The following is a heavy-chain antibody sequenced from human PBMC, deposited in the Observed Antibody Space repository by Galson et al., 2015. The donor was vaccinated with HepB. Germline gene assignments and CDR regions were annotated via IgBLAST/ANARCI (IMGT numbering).Heavy chain of an antibody. J-gene: IGHJ3*02. CDR3: ARGGLENAFDI. CDR1: GFTFSSYG. V-gene: IGHV3-33*01. Sequence: SLRLSCAASGFTFSSYGMHWVRQAPGKGLEWVAVIWYDGSNKYYADSVKGRFTISRDNSKNTLYLQMNSLRAEDTAVYYCARGGLENAFDIWGQGTMVTVSS. CDR2: IWYDGSNK. D-gene: IGHD1-1*01.